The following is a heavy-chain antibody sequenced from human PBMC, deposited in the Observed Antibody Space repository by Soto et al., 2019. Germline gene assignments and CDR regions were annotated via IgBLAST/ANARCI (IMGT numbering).Heavy chain of an antibody. V-gene: IGHV4-59*01. Sequence: SVTLSLTCTVTGGSISSYYWSWIRQPPGKGLEWIGYIYYSGSTNYNPSLKSRVTISVDTSKNQFSLKLSSVTAADTAVYYCARVSVAYCGGDCPQAFDYRGQGTLVTVS. CDR1: GGSISSYY. J-gene: IGHJ4*02. CDR3: ARVSVAYCGGDCPQAFDY. D-gene: IGHD2-21*02. CDR2: IYYSGST.